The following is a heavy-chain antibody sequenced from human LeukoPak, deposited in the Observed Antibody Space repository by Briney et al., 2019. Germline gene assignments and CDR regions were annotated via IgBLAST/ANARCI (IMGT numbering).Heavy chain of an antibody. CDR1: GFTFSSYA. CDR3: TTLSTRITGTVRAH. CDR2: IKSKTDGGTT. V-gene: IGHV3-15*01. J-gene: IGHJ4*02. Sequence: GGSLRLSCAASGFTFSSYAMSWVRQAPGKGLEWVGRIKSKTDGGTTDYAAPVKGRFTISRDDSKNTLYLQMNSLKTEDTAVYYCTTLSTRITGTVRAHWGQGTLVTVSS. D-gene: IGHD1-7*01.